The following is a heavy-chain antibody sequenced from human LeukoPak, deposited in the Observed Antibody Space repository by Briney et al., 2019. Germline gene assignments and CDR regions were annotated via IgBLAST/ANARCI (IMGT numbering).Heavy chain of an antibody. CDR2: ISSSSSTI. Sequence: GGSLRLSCAASGFTFSSYEMNWVRQAPGKGLEWVSYISSSSSTIYYADSVKGRFTISRDNAKNSLYLQMNSLRAEDTAVYYCARDNGAAAGLGGYYYGMDVWGKGTTVTVSS. D-gene: IGHD6-13*01. CDR3: ARDNGAAAGLGGYYYGMDV. J-gene: IGHJ6*04. CDR1: GFTFSSYE. V-gene: IGHV3-48*03.